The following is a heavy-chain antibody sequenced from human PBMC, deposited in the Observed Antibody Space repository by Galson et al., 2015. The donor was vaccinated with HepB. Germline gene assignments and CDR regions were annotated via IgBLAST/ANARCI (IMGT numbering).Heavy chain of an antibody. CDR3: ATGVDYGDYTGSG. J-gene: IGHJ4*02. CDR2: IKSKADGGTS. Sequence: SLRLSCAAAGFTLSNVCMSWVHHAPGKGLEWIGRIKSKADGGTSDCAAPVKGRFTISRDDWRNTLYLQMNNMRTEDSAVYYCATGVDYGDYTGSGWGQGTLVTVSS. V-gene: IGHV3-15*01. D-gene: IGHD4-17*01. CDR1: GFTLSNVC.